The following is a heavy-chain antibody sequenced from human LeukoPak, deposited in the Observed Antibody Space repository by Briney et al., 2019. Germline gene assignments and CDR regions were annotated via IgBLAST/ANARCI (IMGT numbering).Heavy chain of an antibody. V-gene: IGHV3-21*01. CDR2: ISSSSSYI. Sequence: GGSLRLSCAASGFTFSSYSMDWVRQAPGKGLEWVSSISSSSSYIYYADSVKGRFTISRDNAKNSLYLQMNSLRAEDTAVYYCARVSYYDSSGYSYYYFAMDVWGQGTTVTVSS. D-gene: IGHD3-22*01. J-gene: IGHJ6*02. CDR3: ARVSYYDSSGYSYYYFAMDV. CDR1: GFTFSSYS.